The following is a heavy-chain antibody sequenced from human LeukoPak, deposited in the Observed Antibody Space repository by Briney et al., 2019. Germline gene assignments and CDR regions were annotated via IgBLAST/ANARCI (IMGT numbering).Heavy chain of an antibody. CDR3: AKLIPDGYYMDV. Sequence: LAGGSLRLSCAASRFTFNTYAMNWVRQAPGKGLEWVSSISGSGGSTYYVDSVKGRFTISRDNSKNMLYLQMNSLRAEDTAAYYCAKLIPDGYYMDVWGKGTTVTVSS. J-gene: IGHJ6*03. CDR2: ISGSGGST. D-gene: IGHD2-21*01. V-gene: IGHV3-23*01. CDR1: RFTFNTYA.